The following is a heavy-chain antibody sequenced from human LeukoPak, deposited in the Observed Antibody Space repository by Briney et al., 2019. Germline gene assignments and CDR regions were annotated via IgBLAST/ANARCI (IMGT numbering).Heavy chain of an antibody. D-gene: IGHD6-6*01. CDR3: ARDRASEYSSSSVGVY. J-gene: IGHJ4*02. CDR2: ITYSSSFS. V-gene: IGHV3-21*06. Sequence: GGSLRLSCAASGFSFSSYNMNWVRQAPGKGLEWVAYITYSSSFSYYIDSVRGRFIISRDNAKNSLYLEMNNLRVEDTAVYYCARDRASEYSSSSVGVYWGQGTLVTVSS. CDR1: GFSFSSYN.